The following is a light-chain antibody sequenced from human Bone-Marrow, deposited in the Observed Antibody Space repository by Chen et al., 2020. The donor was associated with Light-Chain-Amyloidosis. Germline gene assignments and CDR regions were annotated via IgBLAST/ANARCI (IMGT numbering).Light chain of an antibody. CDR2: RDT. CDR3: QSADSSGTYEVI. CDR1: VLPTKY. Sequence: YELTQPPPVRGSPGQTARIPCPGDVLPTKYAYWYQQKPGQAPVLVIHRDTERPSGISERFSGSSSGTTATLTISGVQAEDEADYHCQSADSSGTYEVIFGGGTKLTVL. J-gene: IGLJ2*01. V-gene: IGLV3-25*03.